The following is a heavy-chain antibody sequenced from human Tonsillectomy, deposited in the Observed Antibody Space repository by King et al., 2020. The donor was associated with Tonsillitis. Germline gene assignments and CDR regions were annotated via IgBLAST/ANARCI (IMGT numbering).Heavy chain of an antibody. CDR3: AKESGGILLA. J-gene: IGHJ5*02. V-gene: IGHV3-23*04. CDR1: GFTFSDYA. CDR2: IVSTGGSS. D-gene: IGHD6-13*01. Sequence: VQLVESGGGLVQPGGSLRLSCAASGFTFSDYAMAWVRQTPGKGLEWVSLIVSTGGSSYYPDSVQGRFTISRDNSKNTLYLQMNSLRADETAVYFCAKESGGILLAWGQGTLVTVSS.